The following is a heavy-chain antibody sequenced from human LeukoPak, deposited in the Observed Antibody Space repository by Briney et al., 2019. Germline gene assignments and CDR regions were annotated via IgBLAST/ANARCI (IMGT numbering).Heavy chain of an antibody. CDR2: IKPDGSLQ. CDR1: GFIFSSFW. CDR3: ATSYDSSGCD. Sequence: GGSLRLSCTASGFIFSSFWMAWVRQAPGKGLEWVANIKPDGSLQFYGDSVKGRFTIYRDNAKNSLYLQMNNLRAEDTALYYCATSYDSSGCDWGQGTLVTVSS. D-gene: IGHD3-22*01. J-gene: IGHJ4*02. V-gene: IGHV3-7*01.